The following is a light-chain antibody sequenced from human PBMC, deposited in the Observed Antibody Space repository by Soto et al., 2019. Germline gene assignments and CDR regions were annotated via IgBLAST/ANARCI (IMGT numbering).Light chain of an antibody. CDR1: SSDVGGYNY. V-gene: IGLV2-8*01. CDR2: EVS. J-gene: IGLJ2*01. Sequence: QSALTQPPSASGSPRQSVTISCTGTSSDVGGYNYVSWYQQHPGKAPKLMIYEVSKRHSGVPDRFSGSKSGNTASLTVSGLQAEDEADYYCSSYAGSNNLVFGGGTKLTVL. CDR3: SSYAGSNNLV.